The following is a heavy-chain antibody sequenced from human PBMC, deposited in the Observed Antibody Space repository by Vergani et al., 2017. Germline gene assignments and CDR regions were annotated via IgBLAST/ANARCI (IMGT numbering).Heavy chain of an antibody. CDR3: ARDLGYYGSGSYYTGCY. V-gene: IGHV7-4-1*02. J-gene: IGHJ4*02. Sequence: QVQLVQSGSELKKPGASVKVSCKASGYTFTSYAMNWVRQAPGQGLEWMGWINTNTGNPTYAKGFTGRSVFYLDTSVSTAYLQSSSLKAEDTAVYYCARDLGYYGSGSYYTGCYWGQGTLVTVSS. CDR2: INTNTGNP. D-gene: IGHD3-10*01. CDR1: GYTFTSYA.